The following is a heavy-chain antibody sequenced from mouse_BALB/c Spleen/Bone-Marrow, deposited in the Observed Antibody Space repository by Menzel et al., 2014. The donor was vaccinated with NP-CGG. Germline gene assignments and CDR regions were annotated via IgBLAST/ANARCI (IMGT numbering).Heavy chain of an antibody. CDR1: GYSFTGYT. D-gene: IGHD1-1*01. V-gene: IGHV1-18*01. J-gene: IGHJ3*01. CDR2: INPYNGGT. Sequence: VQLQQSGPELVKPGASMKISRKASGYSFTGYTMNWVKQSHGKNLEWIGLINPYNGGTNYNQKFKGKATLTVDKSSSTAYMELLSLTSEDSAVYCCARDYYGFSYGFAYWGQGTLVTVSA. CDR3: ARDYYGFSYGFAY.